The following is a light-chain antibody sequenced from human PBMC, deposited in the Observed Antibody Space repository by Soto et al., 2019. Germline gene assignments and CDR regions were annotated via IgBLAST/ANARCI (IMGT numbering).Light chain of an antibody. J-gene: IGKJ4*01. CDR2: DAS. CDR1: RNVGDW. CDR3: QQYDNLLT. V-gene: IGKV1-33*01. Sequence: DIQMTQSPSSLSASVGDRVTITCRASRNVGDWLAWFQQKPGKAPKLLIYDASNLETGVPSRFSGSGSGTDFTFTISSLQPEDIATYYCQQYDNLLTFGGGTKVDIK.